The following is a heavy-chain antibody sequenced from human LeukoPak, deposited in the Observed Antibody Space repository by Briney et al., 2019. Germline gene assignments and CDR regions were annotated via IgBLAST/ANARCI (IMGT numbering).Heavy chain of an antibody. D-gene: IGHD6-13*01. CDR3: AREQLATWFDP. V-gene: IGHV4-30-4*08. Sequence: SQTLSLTCTVSGGSISSGDYYWSWIRQPPGKGLEWIGYIYYSGSTYYNPSLKSRVTISVDTSKNQSSLKLSSVTAADTAVYYCAREQLATWFDPWGQGTLVTVSS. CDR2: IYYSGST. CDR1: GGSISSGDYY. J-gene: IGHJ5*02.